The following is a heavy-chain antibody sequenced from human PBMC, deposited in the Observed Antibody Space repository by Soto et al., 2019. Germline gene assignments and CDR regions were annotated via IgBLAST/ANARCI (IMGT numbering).Heavy chain of an antibody. V-gene: IGHV4-39*07. D-gene: IGHD3-10*01. Sequence: PSETLSLTCTVSGGSISSSSYYWGWIRQPPGKGLEWIGSIYNSESTNFNPSLESRVTISLDTSKNQFSLKLSSVTAADTAVYYCARDPSMVRGVIYFDHWGQGTLVT. CDR2: IYNSEST. CDR3: ARDPSMVRGVIYFDH. CDR1: GGSISSSSYY. J-gene: IGHJ4*02.